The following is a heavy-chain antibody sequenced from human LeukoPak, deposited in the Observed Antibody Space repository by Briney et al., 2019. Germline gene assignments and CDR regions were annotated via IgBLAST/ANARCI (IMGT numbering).Heavy chain of an antibody. CDR1: GFTFSSYA. CDR2: ISSSSSYI. Sequence: TGGSLRLSCAASGFTFSSYAMSWVRQAPGKGLEWVSSISSSSSYIYYADSVKGRFTISRDNAKNSLYLQMNSLRDEDTAVYYCARGVWAPFDPWGQGTLVSVSS. J-gene: IGHJ5*02. V-gene: IGHV3-21*01. CDR3: ARGVWAPFDP. D-gene: IGHD7-27*01.